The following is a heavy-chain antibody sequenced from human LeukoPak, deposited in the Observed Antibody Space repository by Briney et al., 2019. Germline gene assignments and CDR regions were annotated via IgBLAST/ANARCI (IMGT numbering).Heavy chain of an antibody. V-gene: IGHV6-1*01. CDR2: TYYRSKWYN. Sequence: SQTLSLTCAISGDSVSSNTAAGNWIRQSPSRGLEWLGRTYYRSKWYNDYAVSVKSRITINPDTSKNQFSLQLNSVTPEDTAVYYCARVLDDYVWGSYRYHYYYYMDVWGKGTTVTVSS. CDR1: GDSVSSNTAA. D-gene: IGHD3-16*02. CDR3: ARVLDDYVWGSYRYHYYYYMDV. J-gene: IGHJ6*03.